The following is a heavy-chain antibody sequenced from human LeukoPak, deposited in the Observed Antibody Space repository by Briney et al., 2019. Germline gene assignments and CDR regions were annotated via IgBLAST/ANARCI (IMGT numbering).Heavy chain of an antibody. CDR1: GFTFTNFA. D-gene: IGHD2-2*03. CDR3: AKDESMDFDP. J-gene: IGHJ5*02. CDR2: IRYDGSNK. V-gene: IGHV3-30*02. Sequence: GGSLRLSCAASGFTFTNFAMHWVRQAPGKGLEWVAFIRYDGSNKYYADSVKGRFTISRDNSKNTLYLQMNSLRAEDTAVYYCAKDESMDFDPWGQGTLVTVSS.